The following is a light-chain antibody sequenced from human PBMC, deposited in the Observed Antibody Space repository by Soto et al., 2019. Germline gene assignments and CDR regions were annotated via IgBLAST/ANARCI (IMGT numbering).Light chain of an antibody. J-gene: IGLJ2*01. Sequence: SYELTQPLSVSVALGQTARITCGGNNIGTKSVHWYQQKPGQAPVLVIYRDNNRPSGIPERFSGSNSGNTATLTISRAQAGDEADYSCQVWDRSTVVFGGGTKPAVL. CDR3: QVWDRSTVV. CDR2: RDN. V-gene: IGLV3-9*01. CDR1: NIGTKS.